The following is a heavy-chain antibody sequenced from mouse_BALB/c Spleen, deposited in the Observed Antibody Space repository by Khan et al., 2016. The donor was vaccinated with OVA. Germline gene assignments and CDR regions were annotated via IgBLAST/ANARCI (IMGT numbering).Heavy chain of an antibody. CDR3: TRIYRSDFDY. J-gene: IGHJ2*01. V-gene: IGHV1-20*02. CDR1: GYSFTGYF. D-gene: IGHD1-1*01. Sequence: VQLKQSGPELVRPGASVKISCKASGYSFTGYFMNWVMQSHGKSLEWIGRINPHIGETFYNPRFKDKATLTVDESSSTAHMELRSLASEDSAVYYCTRIYRSDFDYWGQGTTLTVS. CDR2: INPHIGET.